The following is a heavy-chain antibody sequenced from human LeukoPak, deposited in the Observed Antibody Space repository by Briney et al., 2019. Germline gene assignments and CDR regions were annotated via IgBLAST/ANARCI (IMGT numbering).Heavy chain of an antibody. CDR2: INHSGST. D-gene: IGHD3-22*01. CDR3: ASRDSSGHYYWFDP. Sequence: SETLSLTCAVYGGSFSGYYWSWIRQPPVKGLEWIGEINHSGSTNYNPSLKSRVTISVDTSKNQFSLKLSSVTAADTAVYYCASRDSSGHYYWFDPWGQGTLVTVSS. V-gene: IGHV4-34*01. CDR1: GGSFSGYY. J-gene: IGHJ5*02.